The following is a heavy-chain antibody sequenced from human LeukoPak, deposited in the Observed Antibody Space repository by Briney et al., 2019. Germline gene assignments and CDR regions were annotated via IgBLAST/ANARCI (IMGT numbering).Heavy chain of an antibody. V-gene: IGHV4-39*01. CDR3: ATGGGWAVSHI. CDR1: GGSINGSKYF. J-gene: IGHJ4*02. Sequence: SETLSLTCTVSGGSINGSKYFWDWIRQPPGKGLEWIGSVYQSGSTYYNPSLKSRVTISGDTSKNQFSLKLTSVTAADTAVYFCATGGGWAVSHIWGQGVLVTVSS. CDR2: VYQSGST. D-gene: IGHD5/OR15-5a*01.